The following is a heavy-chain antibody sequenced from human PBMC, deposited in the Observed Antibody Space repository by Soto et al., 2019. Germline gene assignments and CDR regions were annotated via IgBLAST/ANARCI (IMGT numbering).Heavy chain of an antibody. D-gene: IGHD1-26*01. J-gene: IGHJ4*02. V-gene: IGHV4-59*08. CDR2: ISYSGST. CDR3: ARRVGAENNFDY. Sequence: QVQLQESGPGLVKPSEPLSLTCTVSGGSISSYYWRWIRPPPGTGLEWIGYISYSGSTNYNPSLKSRVPRSVDTSKNQFSLKLSSVTAADTAVYYCARRVGAENNFDYWGQGTLVTVSS. CDR1: GGSISSYY.